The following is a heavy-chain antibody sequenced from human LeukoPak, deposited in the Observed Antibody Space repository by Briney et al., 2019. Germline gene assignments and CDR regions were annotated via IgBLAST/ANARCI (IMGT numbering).Heavy chain of an antibody. CDR2: IKEDGGEK. J-gene: IGHJ4*02. D-gene: IGHD4-23*01. Sequence: GGSLRLSCAASGFTFSNYWMSWVRQAPGKVLEWVANIKEDGGEKYYVDSVKGRFTISRDNVKKSLYLQMNSLRAEDTAVYYCARALVIDYWGQGTLVTVSS. V-gene: IGHV3-7*01. CDR1: GFTFSNYW. CDR3: ARALVIDY.